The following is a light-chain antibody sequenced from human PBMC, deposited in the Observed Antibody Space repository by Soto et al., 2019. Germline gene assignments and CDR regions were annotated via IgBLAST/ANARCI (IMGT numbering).Light chain of an antibody. V-gene: IGKV1-5*03. CDR3: QQYNSISPAT. CDR1: QSISSW. J-gene: IGKJ1*01. CDR2: KAS. Sequence: DIQMTQSPSTLSASVGDRVTITCRASQSISSWLAWYQQKPGKAPKLLIYKASSLESGVPSRFSGSGSGTEFTLTISSLQPDDFATYYCQQYNSISPATFDQGTKVEIK.